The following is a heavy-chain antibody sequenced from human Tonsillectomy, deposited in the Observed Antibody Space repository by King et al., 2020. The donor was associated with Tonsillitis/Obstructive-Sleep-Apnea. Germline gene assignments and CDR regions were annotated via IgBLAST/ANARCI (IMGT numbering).Heavy chain of an antibody. V-gene: IGHV4-4*02. CDR2: IYHSGNI. CDR1: GGSISSSNW. Sequence: VQLQESGPGLVKPSGTLSLTCAVSGGSISSSNWWSWVRQPPGKGLEWIGEIYHSGNINYNPSLKSRFTISFDQSKNHFSLELHSVTAADTAVYYCARGIDSSEWLLSSGLDAFVIWGQGTMVTVSS. J-gene: IGHJ3*02. D-gene: IGHD3-3*01. CDR3: ARGIDSSEWLLSSGLDAFVI.